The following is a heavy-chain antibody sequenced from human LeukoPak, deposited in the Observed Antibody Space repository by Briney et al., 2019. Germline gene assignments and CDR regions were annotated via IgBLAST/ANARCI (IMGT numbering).Heavy chain of an antibody. D-gene: IGHD2-15*01. J-gene: IGHJ4*02. Sequence: GASLKISCKGSGYRFTSDWIGWVRQMPGKGLEWMGIIYPGDSDTRYSPSFQGQVTISADKSVNTAYLQWSSLKASDTAMYYCARLSGRVVCSAGSCYIDSWGQGTLVTVSS. V-gene: IGHV5-51*01. CDR2: IYPGDSDT. CDR3: ARLSGRVVCSAGSCYIDS. CDR1: GYRFTSDW.